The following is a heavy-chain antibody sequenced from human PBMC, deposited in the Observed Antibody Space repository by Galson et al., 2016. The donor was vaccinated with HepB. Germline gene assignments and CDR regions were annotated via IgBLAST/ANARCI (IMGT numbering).Heavy chain of an antibody. Sequence: CAISGDSVSSHRAAWNWIRQSPSRGLEWLGRTYYRSKWYNHYAVSVKSRITIDPDTSRNQFSLQLKSLTPEDTAIYYCARGGQWGDNRFDTWGQGIPVTASS. J-gene: IGHJ5*02. V-gene: IGHV6-1*01. CDR3: ARGGQWGDNRFDT. D-gene: IGHD3-10*01. CDR1: GDSVSSHRAA. CDR2: TYYRSKWYN.